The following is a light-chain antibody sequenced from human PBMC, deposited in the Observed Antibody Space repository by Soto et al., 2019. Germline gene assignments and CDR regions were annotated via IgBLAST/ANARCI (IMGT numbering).Light chain of an antibody. J-gene: IGKJ1*01. V-gene: IGKV3-20*01. CDR1: QSVSSSY. CDR2: GAS. CDR3: QQYGSSRRT. Sequence: EIVATLYPRSLPLSEAERATLSCGARQSVSSSYLAWYQQKPGQAPRLLIYGASSRDTGIPDRFSGSGSGTDFTLTISRLEPEDVAVYYCQQYGSSRRTFGQGTKVDIK.